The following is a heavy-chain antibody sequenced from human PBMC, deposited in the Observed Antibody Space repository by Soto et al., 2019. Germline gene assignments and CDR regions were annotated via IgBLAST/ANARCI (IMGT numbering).Heavy chain of an antibody. J-gene: IGHJ4*02. V-gene: IGHV4-34*01. D-gene: IGHD2-15*01. CDR3: ASGRGRSLSVS. CDR1: GGSFSGYF. Sequence: QVQLQQWGAGLLKPSETLSLTCAVYGGSFSGYFWSWIRQSPGKGLEWIGEINHSGTTNYNPSLKSRVTLSLDTSNNQFSLRLSSVTAADTAVYYCASGRGRSLSVSWGQGTLVTVSS. CDR2: INHSGTT.